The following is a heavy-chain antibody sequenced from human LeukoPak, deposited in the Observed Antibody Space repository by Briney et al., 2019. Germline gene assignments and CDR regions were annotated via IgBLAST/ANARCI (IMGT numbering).Heavy chain of an antibody. CDR3: ARDINWNYMDL. CDR1: GFTLTNYG. CDR2: ISHDGGTA. Sequence: GGSLRLSCTVFGFTLTNYGIHWVRQVPGKGLEWVAVISHDGGTAHYAGSVKGRFTISRDTSKNTLYLQMNTMGPEDTAVYYCARDINWNYMDLWGQGTLVTVSS. D-gene: IGHD1-1*01. V-gene: IGHV3-30-3*01. J-gene: IGHJ4*02.